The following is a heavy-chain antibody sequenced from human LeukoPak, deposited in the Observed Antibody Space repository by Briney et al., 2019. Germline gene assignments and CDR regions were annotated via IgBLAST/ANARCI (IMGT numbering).Heavy chain of an antibody. CDR1: GGSFNNYY. CDR2: INHSGNT. CDR3: ARVLSGYGTYYGMDV. D-gene: IGHD5-12*01. J-gene: IGHJ6*02. V-gene: IGHV4-34*01. Sequence: SETLSLTCAVYGGSFNNYYWSWIRQSPGKGLEWIGEINHSGNTNYDPPLKSRVTISVDTSKNQFSLKLSSVTPEDTAVYYCARVLSGYGTYYGMDVWGQGTTVTVSS.